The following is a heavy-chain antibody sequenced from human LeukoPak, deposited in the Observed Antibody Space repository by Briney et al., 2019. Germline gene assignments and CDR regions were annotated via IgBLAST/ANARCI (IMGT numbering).Heavy chain of an antibody. V-gene: IGHV4-59*08. Sequence: PSETLPLTCTVSGGSISPHSWSWIRQPPGKGLESVGFIYNSGGSDYNPSLNSRLTMSVDTSKNQLSLKLRSVTAADTAVYYCARLSHIAAAGSYSYHALDVWGQGTTVTVSS. D-gene: IGHD6-13*01. CDR3: ARLSHIAAAGSYSYHALDV. CDR1: GGSISPHS. J-gene: IGHJ6*02. CDR2: IYNSGGS.